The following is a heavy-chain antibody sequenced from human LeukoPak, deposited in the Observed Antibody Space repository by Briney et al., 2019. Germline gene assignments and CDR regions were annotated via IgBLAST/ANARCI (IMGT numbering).Heavy chain of an antibody. Sequence: SETLSLTCTVSGGSISSGGYYWSWIRQPPGKGLEWIGEINHSGSTNYNPSLKSRVTISVDTSKNQFSLKLSSVTAADTAVYYCAREGHIVVVPAAIRGYYGMDVWGQGTTVTVSS. CDR3: AREGHIVVVPAAIRGYYGMDV. V-gene: IGHV4-39*07. CDR1: GGSISSGGYY. CDR2: INHSGST. D-gene: IGHD2-2*01. J-gene: IGHJ6*02.